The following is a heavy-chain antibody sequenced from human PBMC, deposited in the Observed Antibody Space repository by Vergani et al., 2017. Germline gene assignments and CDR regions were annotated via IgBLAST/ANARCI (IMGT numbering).Heavy chain of an antibody. CDR1: GYIFNAYY. CDR2: INPSSGDI. D-gene: IGHD3-16*02. Sequence: QVQLVQSWVEVRKPGASVRVSCKASGYIFNAYYIHWLRQAPGQGLEWMGWINPSSGDIKFPQRFQGRVIMTRDTSISTVYMELSRLTSGDTALYYCAREFVVPVDTDAFNVWGQGTWVTVSS. V-gene: IGHV1-2*02. CDR3: AREFVVPVDTDAFNV. J-gene: IGHJ3*01.